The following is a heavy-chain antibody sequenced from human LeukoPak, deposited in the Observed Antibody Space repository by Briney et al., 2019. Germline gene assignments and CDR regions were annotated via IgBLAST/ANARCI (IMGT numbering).Heavy chain of an antibody. CDR1: GFTFTNNF. V-gene: IGHV3-7*01. Sequence: GGSMRLSCAASGFTFTNNFMSWVRQVPGKGLEWVANIKQDGSETTYADSVRGRFTIFRDNAEDSVYLQVNSVRAEVSATYYCVREGFYFFDFWGQGTLVTVSS. CDR3: VREGFYFFDF. CDR2: IKQDGSET. J-gene: IGHJ4*01.